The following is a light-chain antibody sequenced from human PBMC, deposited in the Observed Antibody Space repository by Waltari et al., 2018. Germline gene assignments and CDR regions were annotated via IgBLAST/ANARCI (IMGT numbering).Light chain of an antibody. CDR3: QQYDNLPSVT. V-gene: IGKV1-33*01. CDR2: DAS. Sequence: DIQMTQSPSSLSASVGDRVTITCQASRDISYYLNWYQQKPGRAPKLLIYDASNLETGVPSRFSGSGSGTDFTFTISSLQPEDIATYYCQQYDNLPSVTFGPGTKVDLK. CDR1: RDISYY. J-gene: IGKJ3*01.